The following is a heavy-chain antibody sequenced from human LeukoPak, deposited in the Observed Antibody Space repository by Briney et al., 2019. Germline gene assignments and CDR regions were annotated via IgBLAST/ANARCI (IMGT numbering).Heavy chain of an antibody. Sequence: SVKVSCKASGGTFTSYAISWVRQAPGQGLEWMGGIIPIFGTANYAQKFQGRVTITADESTSTAYMELSSLRSEDTAVYYCGIAARPYYYYYYGMDVWGQGTTVTVSS. CDR1: GGTFTSYA. J-gene: IGHJ6*02. D-gene: IGHD6-6*01. CDR2: IIPIFGTA. V-gene: IGHV1-69*13. CDR3: GIAARPYYYYYYGMDV.